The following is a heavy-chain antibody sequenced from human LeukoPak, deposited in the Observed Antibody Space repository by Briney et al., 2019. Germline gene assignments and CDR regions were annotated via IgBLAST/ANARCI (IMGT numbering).Heavy chain of an antibody. V-gene: IGHV4-34*01. D-gene: IGHD4-11*01. CDR3: ARGDYGNQRSNNWFDP. CDR1: GESFRAYY. CDR2: ISHNGST. J-gene: IGHJ5*02. Sequence: SETLSLTCAVYGESFRAYYWTWLRQPPGKGLEGIGEISHNGSTNYNPSLKSRVTISIDTSKNQFSLTLSSVTAEDTAVYYCARGDYGNQRSNNWFDPWGQGTLVTVSS.